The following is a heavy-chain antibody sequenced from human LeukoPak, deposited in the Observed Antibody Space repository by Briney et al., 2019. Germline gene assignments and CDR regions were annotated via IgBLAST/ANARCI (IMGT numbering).Heavy chain of an antibody. CDR3: ARGIAALILDYYYYYMDV. V-gene: IGHV3-7*01. CDR2: IKQDGSEK. CDR1: GFTFSSYW. D-gene: IGHD6-6*01. Sequence: GGSLRLSCAASGFTFSSYWMSWVRQAPGKGLEWVANIKQDGSEKYYVDSVKGRFTISRDNAKNSLYLQMNSLRAEDTAVYYCARGIAALILDYYYYYMDVWGKGTTVTVSS. J-gene: IGHJ6*03.